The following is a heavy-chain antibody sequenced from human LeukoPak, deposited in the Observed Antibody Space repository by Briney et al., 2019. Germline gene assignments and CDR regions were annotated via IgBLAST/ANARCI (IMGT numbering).Heavy chain of an antibody. V-gene: IGHV1-46*01. J-gene: IGHJ4*02. CDR1: GGTFSSYA. CDR3: ARAPWDFWSGHIDY. Sequence: ASVKVSCKASGGTFSSYAISWVRQAPGQGLEWMGIINPSGGSTSYAQKFQGRVTMTRDTSTSTVYMELSSLRSEDTAVYYCARAPWDFWSGHIDYWGQGTLVTVSS. D-gene: IGHD3-3*01. CDR2: INPSGGST.